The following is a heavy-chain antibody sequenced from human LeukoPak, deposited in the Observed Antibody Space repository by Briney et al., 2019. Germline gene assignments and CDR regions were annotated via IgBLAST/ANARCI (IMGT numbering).Heavy chain of an antibody. CDR2: IRHDGNKK. CDR3: AKDHLPGIVVADRDY. V-gene: IGHV3-30*02. J-gene: IGHJ4*02. D-gene: IGHD6-19*01. Sequence: GGSLRLSCGASGFTFSDYGMLWVRQAPGKGLDWVAFIRHDGNKKLYADSVKGRFTISRDNSKNTLYLQINSLRAEDTAVYYCAKDHLPGIVVADRDYWGQGTLVTVSS. CDR1: GFTFSDYG.